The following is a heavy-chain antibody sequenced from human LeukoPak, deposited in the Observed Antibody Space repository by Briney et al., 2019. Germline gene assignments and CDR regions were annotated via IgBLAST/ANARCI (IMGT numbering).Heavy chain of an antibody. D-gene: IGHD5-18*01. CDR2: INWNGDTI. CDR3: ARDPPAGHGFSYSFFDS. Sequence: GGSLRLSCAASGFTFDDYGMTWVRQAPGKGLEWVSGINWNGDTIGYADSVKGRFTIPRDNAKNSLYLQLNSLRADDTAVYYCARDPPAGHGFSYSFFDSWGQGTLVTVSS. CDR1: GFTFDDYG. J-gene: IGHJ4*02. V-gene: IGHV3-20*04.